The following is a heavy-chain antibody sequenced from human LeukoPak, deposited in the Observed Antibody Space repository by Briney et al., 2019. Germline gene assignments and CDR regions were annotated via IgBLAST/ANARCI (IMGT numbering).Heavy chain of an antibody. D-gene: IGHD2-15*01. CDR1: GFTFSTYG. J-gene: IGHJ4*02. Sequence: GGSLRLSCAASGFTFSTYGMSWVRQAPGKGLEWVSAIGGSGGGTYYADSVKGRFTISRDNSKNTLYLQMNSLRAEDTAVYFCAKSPVSSCRGSFCYPFDYWGQGNLVTVSS. CDR2: IGGSGGGT. V-gene: IGHV3-23*01. CDR3: AKSPVSSCRGSFCYPFDY.